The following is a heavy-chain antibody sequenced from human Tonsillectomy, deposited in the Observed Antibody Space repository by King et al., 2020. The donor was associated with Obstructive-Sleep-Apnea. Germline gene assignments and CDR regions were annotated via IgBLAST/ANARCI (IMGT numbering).Heavy chain of an antibody. CDR1: GFAFDDYA. Sequence: VQLVESGGGLVQPGRSLRLSYAASGFAFDDYAMHWVRQPPGKGLEWVSGISWNSGYIAYADSVKGRFTISRDNAKNSLFLQMNSLRSEDTALYYCAKVMTGTGRGFDSWGQGTLVTVSS. CDR3: AKVMTGTGRGFDS. V-gene: IGHV3-9*01. D-gene: IGHD1-1*01. CDR2: ISWNSGYI. J-gene: IGHJ4*02.